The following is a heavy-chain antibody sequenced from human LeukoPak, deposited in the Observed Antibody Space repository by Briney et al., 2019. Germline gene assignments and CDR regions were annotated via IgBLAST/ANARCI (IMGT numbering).Heavy chain of an antibody. CDR3: ARYSADSGTDY. V-gene: IGHV5-51*01. D-gene: IGHD3-10*01. Sequence: GESLKISCKGSGFTFTSYWIGWVRQMPGKGLEWMGIIYPGDSDTRYSPSFQGQVTISADRSITTAYLQWSSLKASDTAMYYCARYSADSGTDYWGQGTLVTVSS. CDR2: IYPGDSDT. CDR1: GFTFTSYW. J-gene: IGHJ4*02.